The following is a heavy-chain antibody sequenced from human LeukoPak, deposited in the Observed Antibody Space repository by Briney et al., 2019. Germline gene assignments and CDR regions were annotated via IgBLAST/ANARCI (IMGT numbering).Heavy chain of an antibody. CDR3: ATKHKLELGRLDY. D-gene: IGHD1-7*01. J-gene: IGHJ4*02. CDR1: GYTFTSYG. CDR2: ISAYNGNT. Sequence: ASVKVSCKASGYTFTSYGISWVRQAPGQGLEWMGWISAYNGNTNYAQKFQGRVTMTEDTSTDTAYMELSSLRSEDTAVYYCATKHKLELGRLDYWGQGTLVTVSS. V-gene: IGHV1-18*01.